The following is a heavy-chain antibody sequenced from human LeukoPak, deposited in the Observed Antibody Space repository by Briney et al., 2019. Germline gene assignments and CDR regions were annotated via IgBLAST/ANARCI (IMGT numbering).Heavy chain of an antibody. D-gene: IGHD6-6*01. J-gene: IGHJ5*02. V-gene: IGHV1-69*13. CDR2: IIPIFGTA. Sequence: EASVKVSCKASGGTFSSYAISWVRQAPGQGLEWMGGIIPIFGTANYAQKFQGRVTTTADESTSTAYMELSSLRSEDTAVYYCARQTIAARPFWFDPWGQGTLVTVSS. CDR1: GGTFSSYA. CDR3: ARQTIAARPFWFDP.